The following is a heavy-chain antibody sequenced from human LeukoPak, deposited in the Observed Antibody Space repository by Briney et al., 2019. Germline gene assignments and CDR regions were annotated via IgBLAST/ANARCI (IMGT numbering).Heavy chain of an antibody. V-gene: IGHV1-69*05. D-gene: IGHD3-10*01. CDR1: GGTFSSYV. Sequence: ASVKVSCKASGGTFSSYVISWVRQAPGQGLEWMGGIIPIFGTANYAQKFQGRVTITTNESTSTAYMELSSLRSEDTAVYYCARCVWFGEFPPYYYYYYMDVWGKGTTVTVSS. CDR3: ARCVWFGEFPPYYYYYYMDV. CDR2: IIPIFGTA. J-gene: IGHJ6*03.